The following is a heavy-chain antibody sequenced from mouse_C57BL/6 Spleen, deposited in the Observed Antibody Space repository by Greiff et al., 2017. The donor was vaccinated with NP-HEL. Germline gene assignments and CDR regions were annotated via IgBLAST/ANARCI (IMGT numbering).Heavy chain of an antibody. CDR1: GYAFSSSW. CDR3: AHLDSSGYVWFAY. Sequence: VQLQQSGPELVKPGASVKISCKASGYAFSSSWMNWVKQRPGKGLEWIGRIYPGDGDTNYNGKFKGKATLTADKSSSTAYMQLSSLTSEDSAVYFCAHLDSSGYVWFAYWGQGTLVTVSA. D-gene: IGHD3-2*02. CDR2: IYPGDGDT. V-gene: IGHV1-82*01. J-gene: IGHJ3*01.